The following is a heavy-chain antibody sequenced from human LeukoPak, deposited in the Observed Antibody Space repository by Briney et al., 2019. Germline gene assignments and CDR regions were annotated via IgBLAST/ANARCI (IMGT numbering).Heavy chain of an antibody. D-gene: IGHD3-16*01. V-gene: IGHV4-59*01. CDR2: VSYSGTT. CDR1: GDSISNYH. CDR3: ARVGRGDHTWGAYYCDH. Sequence: SETLSLTCTVSGDSISNYHWSWIRQPPGKGLERIGYVSYSGTTSYNSSLKSRVTISVDTSKSQFSLQLSSVTAADTAVYYCARVGRGDHTWGAYYCDHWGQGTLVTVSS. J-gene: IGHJ4*02.